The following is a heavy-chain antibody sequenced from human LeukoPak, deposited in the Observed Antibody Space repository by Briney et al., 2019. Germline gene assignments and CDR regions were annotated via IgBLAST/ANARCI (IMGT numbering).Heavy chain of an antibody. CDR1: GFTFSGYG. Sequence: PGGTLRLSCVASGFTFSGYGMSWVRQAPGKGLEWVSAIGGSGGSTYYADSVKGRFTISRDNSKNTLYLQMNSLRAEDTAVYYCAEDPGGYYYMDVWGKGTTVTISS. CDR3: AEDPGGYYYMDV. V-gene: IGHV3-23*01. J-gene: IGHJ6*03. D-gene: IGHD4-23*01. CDR2: IGGSGGST.